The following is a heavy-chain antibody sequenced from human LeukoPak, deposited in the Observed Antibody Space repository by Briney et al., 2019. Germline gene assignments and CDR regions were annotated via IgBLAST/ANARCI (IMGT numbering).Heavy chain of an antibody. J-gene: IGHJ4*02. V-gene: IGHV4-31*03. CDR2: ISYSGST. Sequence: SETLSLTCNVSDGSISSGGYYWSWIRQHPGKGLEWIGYISYSGSTYYNPSLKSRLTISVDTSKNQFSLRLSSVTAADTAVYYCARGTWSSSIDYWGQGTLVTVSS. CDR1: DGSISSGGYY. D-gene: IGHD6-6*01. CDR3: ARGTWSSSIDY.